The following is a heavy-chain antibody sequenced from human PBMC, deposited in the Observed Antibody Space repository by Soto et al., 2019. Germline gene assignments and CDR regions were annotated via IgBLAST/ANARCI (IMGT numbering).Heavy chain of an antibody. D-gene: IGHD6-19*01. CDR2: IYPGDSET. V-gene: IGHV5-51*01. Sequence: GESLKISCKASGYSFTNFWLGWVREMPGKGLEWLGIIYPGDSETRYSPSFQGQVTISADRSISTAYLQWSSLKASDTAIYYCATQHPLDSSGWYNWGQGTLVTVSS. CDR1: GYSFTNFW. CDR3: ATQHPLDSSGWYN. J-gene: IGHJ4*02.